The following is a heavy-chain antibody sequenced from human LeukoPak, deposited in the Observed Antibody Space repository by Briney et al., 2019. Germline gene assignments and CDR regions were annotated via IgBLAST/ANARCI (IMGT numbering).Heavy chain of an antibody. CDR1: GGSISSYY. CDR2: IYYSGST. J-gene: IGHJ4*02. Sequence: PSETLSLTCTVPGGSISSYYWSWIRQPPGKGLEWIGYIYYSGSTESNTSLKSRVTTSVDTSKNQISLKLSSVTAADTAVYYCARTYCRGGSCHFDYWGQGTLVTVSS. CDR3: ARTYCRGGSCHFDY. V-gene: IGHV4-59*08. D-gene: IGHD2-15*01.